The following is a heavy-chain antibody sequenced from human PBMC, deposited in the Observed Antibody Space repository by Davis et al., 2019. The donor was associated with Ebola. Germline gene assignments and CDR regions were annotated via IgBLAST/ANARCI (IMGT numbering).Heavy chain of an antibody. V-gene: IGHV4-59*03. CDR1: GVSISRHY. Sequence: PSETLSLTCTVSGVSISRHYWSWIRQPPGKRLEWIGSIYYTGSAYYNSSLASRATISVDTSKNQFSLKLTSVTAADTAMYYCSERGSSVWGQGTLVIVSS. D-gene: IGHD3-10*01. CDR2: IYYTGSA. J-gene: IGHJ4*02. CDR3: SERGSSV.